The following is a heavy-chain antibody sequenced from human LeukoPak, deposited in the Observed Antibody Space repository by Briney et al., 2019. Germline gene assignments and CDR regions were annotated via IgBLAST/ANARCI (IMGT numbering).Heavy chain of an antibody. Sequence: GGSLRLSCSASGFTFSSYVMHWVRQAPGKGLEYVSAIRSNGDNTYYADSVKGRFTISRDNSKNTLYLQMNSLRVEDTAVYYCAKGKTRYCTSTGCYEGLDYWGQGTLVTVSS. D-gene: IGHD2-2*01. V-gene: IGHV3-64*04. J-gene: IGHJ4*02. CDR2: IRSNGDNT. CDR1: GFTFSSYV. CDR3: AKGKTRYCTSTGCYEGLDY.